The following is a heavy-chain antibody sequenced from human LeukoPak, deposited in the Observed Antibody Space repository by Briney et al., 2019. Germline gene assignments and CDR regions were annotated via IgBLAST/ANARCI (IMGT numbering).Heavy chain of an antibody. D-gene: IGHD2-2*01. CDR3: ARELAPGFVPAAPFDY. J-gene: IGHJ4*02. Sequence: GGSLRLSCAASGFTFSSYAMHWVRQAPGKGLEWVAVISYDGSNKYYADSVKGRFTISRDNSKNTLYLQMNSLRAEDTAVYYCARELAPGFVPAAPFDYWGQGTLVTVSS. V-gene: IGHV3-30-3*01. CDR1: GFTFSSYA. CDR2: ISYDGSNK.